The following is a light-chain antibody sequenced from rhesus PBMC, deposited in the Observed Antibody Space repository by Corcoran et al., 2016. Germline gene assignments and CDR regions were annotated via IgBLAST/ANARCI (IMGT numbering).Light chain of an antibody. Sequence: DIQMTQSPSSLSASVGDKVTITCQASQSISSWLAWYQQKPGKAPKHLIYKASSLESGVHSRFRGSGSWTDFTLTISSLQPEDFATYYCQQYNRAPYSFGQGTKVEIK. J-gene: IGKJ2*01. CDR2: KAS. CDR3: QQYNRAPYS. V-gene: IGKV1-16*01. CDR1: QSISSW.